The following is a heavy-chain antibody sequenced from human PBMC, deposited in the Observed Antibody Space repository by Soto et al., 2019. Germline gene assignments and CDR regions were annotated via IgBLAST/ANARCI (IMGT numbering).Heavy chain of an antibody. CDR1: GGSISSYY. J-gene: IGHJ6*02. Sequence: SETLSLTCTVSGGSISSYYWSWIRQPPGQGLEWIGYIYNSGSTNYNPSLKGRVTISADTSTNQFSLKLRSVSAADTAVYYCARTVDTTTDYYYYGMDVWGRGTTVTVSS. D-gene: IGHD5-18*01. CDR2: IYNSGST. CDR3: ARTVDTTTDYYYYGMDV. V-gene: IGHV4-59*01.